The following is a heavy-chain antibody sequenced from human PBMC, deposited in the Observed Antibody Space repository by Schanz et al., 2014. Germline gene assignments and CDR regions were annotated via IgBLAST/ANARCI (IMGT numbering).Heavy chain of an antibody. D-gene: IGHD1-1*01. V-gene: IGHV1-2*06. CDR1: GDTLSSYG. CDR3: VRELSGGTFDY. CDR2: FTHI. Sequence: QVQLVQSGAEVKKPGSSVTVSCKASGDTLSSYGISWVRQAPGQGLEWLGRFTHISQKFQGRVTMTRDTSSTTAYMELNSLRSDDTAVYYCVRELSGGTFDYWGQGALVTVSS. J-gene: IGHJ4*02.